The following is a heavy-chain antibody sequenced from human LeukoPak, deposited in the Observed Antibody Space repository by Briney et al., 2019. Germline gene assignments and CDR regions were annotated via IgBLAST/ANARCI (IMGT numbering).Heavy chain of an antibody. CDR3: ARTVVVVPAAMGSYYFDY. CDR2: ISAYNGNT. V-gene: IGHV1-18*04. J-gene: IGHJ4*02. CDR1: GYTFTSYG. Sequence: ASVKVSCKASGYTFTSYGISWVRQAPGQGLERMGWISAYNGNTNYAQKLQGRVTMTTDTSTSTAYMELRSLRSDDTAVYYCARTVVVVPAAMGSYYFDYWGQGTLVTVSS. D-gene: IGHD2-2*01.